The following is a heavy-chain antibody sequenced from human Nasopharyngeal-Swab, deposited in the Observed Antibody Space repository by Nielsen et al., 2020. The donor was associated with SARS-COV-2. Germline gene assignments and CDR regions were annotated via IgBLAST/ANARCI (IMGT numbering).Heavy chain of an antibody. D-gene: IGHD2-8*01. CDR3: ARDGPSGYCTNGVCYSYYMDV. CDR1: GFTFSSYG. CDR2: IWYEGSNK. J-gene: IGHJ6*03. Sequence: GEPLKISCAASGFTFSSYGMHWVRQAPGKGLEWVAVIWYEGSNKYYADSVKGRFTISRDNPKNTLYLQMNSLRAEDTAVYYCARDGPSGYCTNGVCYSYYMDVWGKGTTVTVSS. V-gene: IGHV3-33*01.